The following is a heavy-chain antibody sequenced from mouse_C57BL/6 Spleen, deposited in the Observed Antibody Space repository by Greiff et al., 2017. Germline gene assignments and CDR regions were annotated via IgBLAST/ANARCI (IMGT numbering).Heavy chain of an antibody. CDR1: GYTFTTYP. D-gene: IGHD1-1*01. CDR3: ARSYYYGSLWYFDG. V-gene: IGHV1-47*01. CDR2: FHPYNDDT. J-gene: IGHJ1*03. Sequence: QVQLQQSGAELVKPGASVKMSCKASGYTFTTYPIEWMKQNHGKSLEWIGNFHPYNDDTKYNERFKGKAPLTVEKSSSTVYLELSRLTSDDSAVYYCARSYYYGSLWYFDGWGTGTTVTVSS.